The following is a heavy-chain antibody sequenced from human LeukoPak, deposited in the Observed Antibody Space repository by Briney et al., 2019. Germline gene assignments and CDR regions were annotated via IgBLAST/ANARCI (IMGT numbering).Heavy chain of an antibody. CDR1: GFTVSSNY. CDR3: ARVLEWLFNAFDI. Sequence: GGSLRLSCAASGFTVSSNYMSWVRQAPGKGLEWVSVIYSGGSTYYADSVKGRFTISRDNSKNTLYLQMNSLRAEDTAVYYCARVLEWLFNAFDIWGQGTMVTVSS. CDR2: IYSGGST. D-gene: IGHD3-3*01. J-gene: IGHJ3*02. V-gene: IGHV3-53*01.